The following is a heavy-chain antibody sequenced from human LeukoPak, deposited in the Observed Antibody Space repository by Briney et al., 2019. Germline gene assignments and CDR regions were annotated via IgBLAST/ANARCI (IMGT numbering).Heavy chain of an antibody. CDR3: ARSPSYYYDSHAFDI. CDR2: IYTSGST. V-gene: IGHV4-4*09. J-gene: IGHJ3*02. CDR1: GGSISSYY. Sequence: SETLSLTCTVSGGSISSYYWSWIRQPPGKGLEWIGYIYTSGSTNYNPSLKSRVTISVDTSKNQFSLKLSSVTAADTALYYCARSPSYYYDSHAFDIWGQRTMVTLSS. D-gene: IGHD3-22*01.